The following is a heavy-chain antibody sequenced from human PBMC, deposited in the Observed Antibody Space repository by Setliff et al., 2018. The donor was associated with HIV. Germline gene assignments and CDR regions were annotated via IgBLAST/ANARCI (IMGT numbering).Heavy chain of an antibody. CDR3: ARGSKYDGEPDFDY. Sequence: ASVKVSCKASGYTFTSYGISWVRQAPGQGLEWMGWIIPVLGGTTYAQKFQGRLTMTRDTSTSTAYMELNSLTSADTAVYYCARGSKYDGEPDFDYWGQGTLVTVSS. D-gene: IGHD2-21*01. J-gene: IGHJ4*02. V-gene: IGHV1-18*01. CDR2: IIPVLGGT. CDR1: GYTFTSYG.